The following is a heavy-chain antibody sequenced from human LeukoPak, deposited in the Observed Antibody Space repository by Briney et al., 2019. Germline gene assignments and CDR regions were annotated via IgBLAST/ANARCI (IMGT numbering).Heavy chain of an antibody. J-gene: IGHJ5*02. V-gene: IGHV3-23*01. D-gene: IGHD2-2*01. CDR2: ISGSGGST. CDR1: GVTFSSYA. Sequence: GGSLRLSCAASGVTFSSYAMSWGRHAPGKGLEWGSPISGSGGSTYYADSGTGRFPISKDNSKITLYLQKNSLTAEDTAVYSCAKSLNHLTGYCSSSSPNCWFDPWGQGTLVIVSS. CDR3: AKSLNHLTGYCSSSSPNCWFDP.